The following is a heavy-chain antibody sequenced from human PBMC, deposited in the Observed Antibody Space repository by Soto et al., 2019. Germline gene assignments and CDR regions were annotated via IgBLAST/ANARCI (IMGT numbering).Heavy chain of an antibody. D-gene: IGHD4-17*01. CDR3: ARHVSGLEHRGTTAFDI. CDR2: INPSVGST. Sequence: QVQLVQSGAEVKKPGASVKVSCNASGYTFTSYYMHWVRQAPGQGLECMGIINPSVGSTSYAQKFQGRVTMTRDTSTSTAYMELSSLRSEDTAVYYCARHVSGLEHRGTTAFDIWGKGTIVPVST. J-gene: IGHJ3*02. CDR1: GYTFTSYY. V-gene: IGHV1-46*01.